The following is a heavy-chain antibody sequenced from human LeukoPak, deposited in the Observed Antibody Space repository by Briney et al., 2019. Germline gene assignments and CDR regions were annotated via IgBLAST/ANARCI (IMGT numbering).Heavy chain of an antibody. CDR3: ARELGYGGGFDY. CDR1: GFTFSMYS. Sequence: GGSLRLSCAASGFTFSMYSMNWVRQAPGKGLEWVSVIYSGGSTYYADSVKGRFTISRDNSKNTLYLQMNSLRAEDTAVYYCARELGYGGGFDYWGQGTLVTVSS. J-gene: IGHJ4*02. D-gene: IGHD5-18*01. V-gene: IGHV3-66*01. CDR2: IYSGGST.